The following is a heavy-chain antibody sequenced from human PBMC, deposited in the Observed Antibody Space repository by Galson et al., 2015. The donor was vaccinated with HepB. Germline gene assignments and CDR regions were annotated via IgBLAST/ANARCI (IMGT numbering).Heavy chain of an antibody. CDR2: ISAYNGNT. J-gene: IGHJ5*02. V-gene: IGHV1-18*04. D-gene: IGHD2-2*01. CDR3: ARDTEDIVVVPAALSEGWSDP. Sequence: SVKVSCKASGYTFTSYGISWVRQAPGQGLEWMGWISAYNGNTNYAQKLQGRVAMTTDTSTSTAYMELRSLRSDDTAVYYCARDTEDIVVVPAALSEGWSDPWGQGTLVTVSS. CDR1: GYTFTSYG.